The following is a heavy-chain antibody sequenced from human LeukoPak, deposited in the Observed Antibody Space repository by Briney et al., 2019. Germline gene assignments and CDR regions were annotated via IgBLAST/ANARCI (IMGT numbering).Heavy chain of an antibody. CDR1: RFTFSSHW. J-gene: IGHJ4*02. CDR2: IMEDGSEK. Sequence: PGGSLTLFCGASRFTFSSHWMMWLRQAPGKGLEWVANIMEDGSEKKYVDSVKGRFTIPRDNTKNSVYLQMSGLRAEDTAIYYCVRDKVGGSNDFWGQGTLVTVSS. D-gene: IGHD2-15*01. CDR3: VRDKVGGSNDF. V-gene: IGHV3-7*01.